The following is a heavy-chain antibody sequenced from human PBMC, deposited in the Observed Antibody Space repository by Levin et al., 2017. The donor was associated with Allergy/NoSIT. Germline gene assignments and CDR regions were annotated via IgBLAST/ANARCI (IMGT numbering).Heavy chain of an antibody. CDR3: ARDYGDYFDY. CDR2: IKQDGSEK. Sequence: SCAASGFTFSSYWMRWVRQAPGKGLGWVANIKQDGSEKYYVDSVKGRFTISRDNAKNSLYLQMNSLRAEDTAVYYCARDYGDYFDYWGQGTLVTVSS. CDR1: GFTFSSYW. D-gene: IGHD4-17*01. V-gene: IGHV3-7*01. J-gene: IGHJ4*02.